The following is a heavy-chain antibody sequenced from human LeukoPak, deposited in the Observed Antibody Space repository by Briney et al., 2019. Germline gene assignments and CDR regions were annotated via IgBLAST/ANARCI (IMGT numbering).Heavy chain of an antibody. D-gene: IGHD3-22*01. CDR3: ARVQVVVVTFDY. CDR1: GYTFTSYD. V-gene: IGHV1-8*01. Sequence: ASVKVSCKASGYTFTSYDINWVRQATGQGLEWMGWMNPNSGNTGYAQKFQGRVTMTRNTSISTAYMELSSLRSEDTAVYYCARVQVVVVTFDYWGQGTLVTVSS. J-gene: IGHJ4*02. CDR2: MNPNSGNT.